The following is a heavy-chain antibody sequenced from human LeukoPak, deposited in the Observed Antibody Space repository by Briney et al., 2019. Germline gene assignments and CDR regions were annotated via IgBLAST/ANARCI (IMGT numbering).Heavy chain of an antibody. Sequence: PLETLSLTCAVYGGSFSGYYWSWIRQPPGKGLEWIGEINHSGSTNYNPSLKSRVTISVDTSKNQFSLKLSSVTAADTAVYYCAIGGNRAPYYYYMDVWGKGTTVTVSS. V-gene: IGHV4-34*01. CDR2: INHSGST. J-gene: IGHJ6*03. CDR3: AIGGNRAPYYYYMDV. D-gene: IGHD1-14*01. CDR1: GGSFSGYY.